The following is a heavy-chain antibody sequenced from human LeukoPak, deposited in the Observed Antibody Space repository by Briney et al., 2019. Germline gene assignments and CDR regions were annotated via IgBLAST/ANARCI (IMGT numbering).Heavy chain of an antibody. Sequence: GGSLRLSCAASGFTFTSYYMHWVRQAPGKGLVWVSRISGDGSNTIYADSVKGRFTISRGNAKNTLYLQMNSLRDEDTATYYCARRVDATRWFDPWGQGTLVAVSS. CDR3: ARRVDATRWFDP. CDR2: ISGDGSNT. CDR1: GFTFTSYY. V-gene: IGHV3-74*01. D-gene: IGHD2-15*01. J-gene: IGHJ5*02.